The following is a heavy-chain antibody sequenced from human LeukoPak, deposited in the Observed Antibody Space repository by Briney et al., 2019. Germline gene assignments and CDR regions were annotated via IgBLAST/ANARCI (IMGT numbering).Heavy chain of an antibody. CDR1: GFTFSSYW. Sequence: GGSLRPSCAASGFTFSSYWMSWVRQAPGKGLEWVANIKQDGSEKYYVDSVKGRFTISRDNAKNSLYLQMNSLRAEDTAVYYCARNSSSWYYELYYYYGMDVWGKGTTVTVSS. CDR3: ARNSSSWYYELYYYYGMDV. V-gene: IGHV3-7*01. D-gene: IGHD6-13*01. CDR2: IKQDGSEK. J-gene: IGHJ6*04.